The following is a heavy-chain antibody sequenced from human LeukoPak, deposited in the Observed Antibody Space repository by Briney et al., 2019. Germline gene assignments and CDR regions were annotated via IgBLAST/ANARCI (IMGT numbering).Heavy chain of an antibody. CDR2: ISWNSGSI. CDR3: AKVAAAGTKPWYYFDY. V-gene: IGHV3-9*01. CDR1: GFTFDDYA. J-gene: IGHJ4*02. Sequence: GRSLRLSCAASGFTFDDYAMHWVRQAPGKGLEWASGISWNSGSIGYADSVKGRFAISRDNAKNSLYLQMNSLRAEDTALYYCAKVAAAGTKPWYYFDYWGQGTLVTVSS. D-gene: IGHD6-13*01.